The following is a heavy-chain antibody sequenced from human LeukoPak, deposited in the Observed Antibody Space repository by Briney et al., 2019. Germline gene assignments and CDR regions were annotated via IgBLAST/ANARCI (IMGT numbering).Heavy chain of an antibody. V-gene: IGHV3-9*01. D-gene: IGHD6-13*01. CDR3: AKAAAAGNGYFDY. CDR2: ISWNSGSI. Sequence: GGSLRLSCAASGFTFDDYAMHWVRQAPGKGLEWVSGISWNSGSIGYADSVKGRFTISRDNAKNSLYLQMNSLRAKDTALYYCAKAAAAGNGYFDYWGQGTLVTVSS. J-gene: IGHJ4*02. CDR1: GFTFDDYA.